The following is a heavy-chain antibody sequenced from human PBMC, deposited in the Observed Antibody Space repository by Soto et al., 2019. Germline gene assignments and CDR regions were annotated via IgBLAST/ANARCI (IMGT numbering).Heavy chain of an antibody. D-gene: IGHD2-21*01. CDR1: GFSVGGND. V-gene: IGHV3-53*01. J-gene: IGHJ4*02. Sequence: PGGSLRLSCAAYGFSVGGNDMSWVRQAPGKGLELVSLIYSGGTPFYAVSVKCRITTYKDNTNNMLYIKTVRLRDEDTAVYYCARGHNSDCWGQGTLVTVSS. CDR2: IYSGGTP. CDR3: ARGHNSDC.